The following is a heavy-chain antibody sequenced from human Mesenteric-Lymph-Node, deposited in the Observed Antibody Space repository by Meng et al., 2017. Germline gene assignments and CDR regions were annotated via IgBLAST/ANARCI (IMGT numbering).Heavy chain of an antibody. CDR1: GFTFSSYS. J-gene: IGHJ6*02. Sequence: GESLKISCAASGFTFSSYSMNWVRQAPGKGLEWFSSISSSSSYIYYADSVKGRFTISRDNAKNSLYLQMNSLRAEDTAVYYCAALGYCSGGSCYYYYGMDVWGQGTTVTVSS. V-gene: IGHV3-21*01. CDR3: AALGYCSGGSCYYYYGMDV. D-gene: IGHD2-15*01. CDR2: ISSSSSYI.